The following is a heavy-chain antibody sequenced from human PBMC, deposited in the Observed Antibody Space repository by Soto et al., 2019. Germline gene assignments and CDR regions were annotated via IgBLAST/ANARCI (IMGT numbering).Heavy chain of an antibody. CDR2: TSLMSKLK. V-gene: IGHV3-11*06. J-gene: IGHJ4*03. D-gene: IGHD3-10*01. CDR3: VGGGGGGQYGY. Sequence: TGRTRRLPGGASGITLSASYMTGVRQAPGKGLEWLSYTSLMSKLKEYGGSVKGRHTISRDNAKNSLYLQKKSLRADDTAVYYWVGGGGGGQYGYWGRRSQV. CDR1: GITLSASY.